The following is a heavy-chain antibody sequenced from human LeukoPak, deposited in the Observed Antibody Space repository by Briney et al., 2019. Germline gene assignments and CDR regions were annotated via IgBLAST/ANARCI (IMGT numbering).Heavy chain of an antibody. CDR2: IKQDGSEK. J-gene: IGHJ3*02. Sequence: PGGSLRLSCAASGFTFSSYWMSWVRQAPGKGLEWVANIKQDGSEKYYVDSVKGRFTISRDNAKNSLYLQMNSLRAEDTAVYYCAKAFPGLRVWGSYPDAFDIWGQGTMVTVSS. CDR1: GFTFSSYW. V-gene: IGHV3-7*03. D-gene: IGHD3-16*02. CDR3: AKAFPGLRVWGSYPDAFDI.